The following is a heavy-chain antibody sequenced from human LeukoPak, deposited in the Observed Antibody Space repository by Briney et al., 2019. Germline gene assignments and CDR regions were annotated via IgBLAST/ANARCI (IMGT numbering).Heavy chain of an antibody. D-gene: IGHD3-22*01. CDR2: ISGSGGST. CDR3: ARENNRGEKYYYDSSGYYPFDY. V-gene: IGHV3-23*01. CDR1: GFTFSSYA. J-gene: IGHJ4*02. Sequence: GGSLRLSCAASGFTFSSYAMSWVRQAPGKGLEWVSAISGSGGSTYYADSVKGRFTISRDNSKNTLYLQMSSLRSDDTAVYYCARENNRGEKYYYDSSGYYPFDYWGQGTLVTVSS.